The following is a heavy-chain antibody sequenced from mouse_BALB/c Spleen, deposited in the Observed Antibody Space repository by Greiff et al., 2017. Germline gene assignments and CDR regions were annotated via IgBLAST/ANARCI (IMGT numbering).Heavy chain of an antibody. D-gene: IGHD2-4*01. J-gene: IGHJ3*01. V-gene: IGHV5-15*02. CDR2: ISNLAYSI. CDR1: GFTFSDYG. CDR3: ARRFYYDYDGFAY. Sequence: EVHLVESGGGLVQPGGSRKLSCAASGFTFSDYGMAWVRQAPGKGPEWVAFISNLAYSIYYADTVTGRFTISRDNAKNTLYLQMSSLKSEDTAMYYCARRFYYDYDGFAYWGQGTLVTVSA.